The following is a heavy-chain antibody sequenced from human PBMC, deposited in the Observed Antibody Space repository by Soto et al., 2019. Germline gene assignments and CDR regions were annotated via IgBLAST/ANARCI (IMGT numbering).Heavy chain of an antibody. V-gene: IGHV3-23*01. CDR1: GFPLSTYG. CDR2: ITGTGGNT. CDR3: ARIRGYWYGLDV. Sequence: EVQLLESGGGLVQPGGSLRLSCAASGFPLSTYGMTWVRQAPGKGLEWVSAITGTGGNTYYVDSVKGRFTSSRDNSKNMLYLQVTSLRVEATAVYYCARIRGYWYGLDVWGQGTTVTVSS. J-gene: IGHJ6*02.